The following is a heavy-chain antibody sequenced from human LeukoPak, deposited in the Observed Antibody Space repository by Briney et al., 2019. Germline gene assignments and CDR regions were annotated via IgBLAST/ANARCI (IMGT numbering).Heavy chain of an antibody. Sequence: AGGSLRLSCAASGFTLRSEWMSWLRHTPEKGLEWVANIKPDGSATAYVDSVKGRFTISRDNAKNSLYLQMNSLRAEDTALYYCAKGPGMATVKRYLDYWGQGTLVTVSS. CDR1: GFTLRSEW. CDR3: AKGPGMATVKRYLDY. D-gene: IGHD5-24*01. V-gene: IGHV3-7*03. J-gene: IGHJ4*02. CDR2: IKPDGSAT.